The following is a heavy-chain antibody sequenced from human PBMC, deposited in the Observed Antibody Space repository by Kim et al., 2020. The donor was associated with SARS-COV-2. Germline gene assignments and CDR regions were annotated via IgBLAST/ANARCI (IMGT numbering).Heavy chain of an antibody. CDR3: AKDSFYYYGSGSQIYYYGMDV. V-gene: IGHV3-30*18. J-gene: IGHJ6*01. CDR1: GFTFSSYG. Sequence: GGSLRLSCAASGFTFSSYGMHWVRQAPGKGLEWVAVISYDGSNKYYADSVKGRFTISRDNSKNTLYLQMNSLRAEDTAVYYCAKDSFYYYGSGSQIYYYGMDVWGQGTTVTVSS. CDR2: ISYDGSNK. D-gene: IGHD3-10*01.